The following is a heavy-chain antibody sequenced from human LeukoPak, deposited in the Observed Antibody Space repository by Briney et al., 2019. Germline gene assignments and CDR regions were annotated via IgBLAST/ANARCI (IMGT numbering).Heavy chain of an antibody. CDR2: TIPIFGTA. Sequence: ASVKVSCKASGGTFSSYAISWVRQAPGQGLEWMGGTIPIFGTANYAQKFQGRVTITADESTSTAYMELSSLRSEDTAVYYCARTYYYDSSGYQGYYYYYYGMDVWGQGTTVTVSS. D-gene: IGHD3-22*01. V-gene: IGHV1-69*13. CDR3: ARTYYYDSSGYQGYYYYYYGMDV. J-gene: IGHJ6*02. CDR1: GGTFSSYA.